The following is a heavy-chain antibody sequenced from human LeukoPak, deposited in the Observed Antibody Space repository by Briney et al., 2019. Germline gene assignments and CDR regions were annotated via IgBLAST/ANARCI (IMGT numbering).Heavy chain of an antibody. CDR2: INSDGSST. CDR3: GRQAASSSSWIFDY. J-gene: IGHJ4*02. D-gene: IGHD6-13*01. Sequence: PGGSLRLSCAASGFTFSIYWMHWVRQAPGKGLVWVSHINSDGSSTNYADSVKGRFTISRDNAKNLVYLQMNSLRADDTGVYYCGRQAASSSSWIFDYWGQGTLVTVSS. V-gene: IGHV3-74*01. CDR1: GFTFSIYW.